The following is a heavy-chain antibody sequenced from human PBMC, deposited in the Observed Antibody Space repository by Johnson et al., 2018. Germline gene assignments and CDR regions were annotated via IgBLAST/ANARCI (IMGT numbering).Heavy chain of an antibody. CDR1: GYTFTSYD. D-gene: IGHD3-3*01. CDR2: MNPNSGNT. CDR3: ARVNGNDFLSGYYSPYYYYGMDV. Sequence: QVQLVQSGAEVKKXGASXKVXCKASGYTFTSYDINWVRQATGQGLEWMGWMNPNSGNTGYAQKFQGRVNMTRNTYISTAYMELCSLRAEDTAVYYCARVNGNDFLSGYYSPYYYYGMDVWGQGTTVTVSS. J-gene: IGHJ6*02. V-gene: IGHV1-8*01.